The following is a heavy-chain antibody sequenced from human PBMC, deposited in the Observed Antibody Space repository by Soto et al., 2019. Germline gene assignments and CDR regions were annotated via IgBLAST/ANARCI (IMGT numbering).Heavy chain of an antibody. Sequence: SETLSLTCTVSGGSISSSSYYWGWIRQPPGKGLEWIGSIYYSGSTYYNPSLKSRVTISVDTSKNQFSLKLSSVTAADTAVYYCGAAAASLGWFDPWGQGTLVTVSS. D-gene: IGHD6-13*01. CDR2: IYYSGST. CDR1: GGSISSSSYY. CDR3: GAAAASLGWFDP. J-gene: IGHJ5*02. V-gene: IGHV4-39*01.